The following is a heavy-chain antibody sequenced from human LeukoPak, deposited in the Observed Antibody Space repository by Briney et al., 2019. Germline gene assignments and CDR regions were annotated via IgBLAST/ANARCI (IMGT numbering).Heavy chain of an antibody. CDR2: IEHDGSEK. CDR1: GFNSSNYW. V-gene: IGHV3-7*01. D-gene: IGHD3-16*01. J-gene: IGHJ4*02. CDR3: ARALSHCLDY. Sequence: PGGSLRLSCVVSGFNSSNYWMNCVRQAPGKRLEWVANIEHDGSEKYYVDSVKGRFSISRDNAKKSLYLQMNSLRAEDTAVYYCARALSHCLDYWGQGTLVTVSS.